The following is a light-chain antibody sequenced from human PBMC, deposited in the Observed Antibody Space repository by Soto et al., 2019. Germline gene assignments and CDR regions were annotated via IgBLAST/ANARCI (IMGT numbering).Light chain of an antibody. CDR1: QSVTSSY. Sequence: SVGSQAPGTPSLSPGVRPTLSCRASQSVTSSYLAWYQQKPGQAPRFLIYAASSRATGIPDRFSGGGSGTDFTLTISRLEPEDFAVYYCQQVSSFPLTFGGGTKVDIK. CDR2: AAS. J-gene: IGKJ4*01. CDR3: QQVSSFPLT. V-gene: IGKV3-20*01.